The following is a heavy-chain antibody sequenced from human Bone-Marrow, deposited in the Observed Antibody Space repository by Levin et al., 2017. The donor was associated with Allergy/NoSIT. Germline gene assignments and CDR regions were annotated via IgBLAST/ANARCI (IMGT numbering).Heavy chain of an antibody. J-gene: IGHJ6*02. CDR3: ASPRYCSGGSCYSDYYGMDG. V-gene: IGHV4-34*01. D-gene: IGHD2-15*01. CDR2: INHSGST. CDR1: GGSFSGYY. Sequence: SQTLSLTCAVYGGSFSGYYWSWIRQPPGKGLEWIGEINHSGSTNYNPSLKSRVTISVDTSKNQFSLKLSSVTAADTAVYYCASPRYCSGGSCYSDYYGMDGWGQGTTVTVSS.